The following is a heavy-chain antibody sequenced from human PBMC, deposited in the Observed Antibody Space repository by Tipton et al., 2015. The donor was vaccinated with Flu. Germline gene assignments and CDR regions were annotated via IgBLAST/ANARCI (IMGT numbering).Heavy chain of an antibody. Sequence: QLVQSGGGLVQPGGSLKLSCAASGFTFSASAMQWVRRASGRGLEWLGRIRSKADAYATTYAASVKGRFTISRDDSKNTAYLQMNSVKTEDTALYYCTGDYVNSDYWGQGTLVTVFS. CDR1: GFTFSASA. D-gene: IGHD4-17*01. J-gene: IGHJ4*02. V-gene: IGHV3-73*01. CDR3: TGDYVNSDY. CDR2: IRSKADAYAT.